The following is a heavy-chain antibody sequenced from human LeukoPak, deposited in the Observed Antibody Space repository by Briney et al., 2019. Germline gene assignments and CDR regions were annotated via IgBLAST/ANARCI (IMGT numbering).Heavy chain of an antibody. D-gene: IGHD2-2*02. CDR1: GYSFTTYW. V-gene: IGHV5-51*01. CDR3: ARCYCSSSSCYNGYDY. J-gene: IGHJ4*02. CDR2: IYPGDSQT. Sequence: GESPQISCKASGYSFTTYWIGWVRQMPGKGLEWMGIIYPGDSQTKYSPSFQGQVTISADKSISTAYLQWSSLKASDTAMYYCARCYCSSSSCYNGYDYWGQGTLVTVSS.